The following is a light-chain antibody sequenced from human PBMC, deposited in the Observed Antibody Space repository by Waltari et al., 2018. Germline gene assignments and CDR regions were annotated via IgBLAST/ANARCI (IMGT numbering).Light chain of an antibody. J-gene: IGLJ3*02. CDR2: DVS. Sequence: QSALTQPRSVSGSPGQSVTISCPGTSSDVGGYNYVPWYQQHPGKAPKLMIYDVSKRPSGVPDRFSGSKSGNTASLTISGLQAEDEADYYCCSYAGSSWVFGGGTKLTVL. CDR1: SSDVGGYNY. CDR3: CSYAGSSWV. V-gene: IGLV2-11*01.